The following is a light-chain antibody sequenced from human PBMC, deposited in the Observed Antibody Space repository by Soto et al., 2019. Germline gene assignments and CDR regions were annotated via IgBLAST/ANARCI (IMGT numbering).Light chain of an antibody. V-gene: IGKV1-39*01. CDR3: QQSYTTASIT. J-gene: IGKJ5*01. CDR1: QSISRN. Sequence: DIQMTQSPSSVSASVGDRVISTCRASQSISRNLNWYQHKPGKAPKLLIYAASSLQNGVPSRFSGGGSGTEFTLSISSQQPEDFGTYYCQQSYTTASITFGQGTRLEIK. CDR2: AAS.